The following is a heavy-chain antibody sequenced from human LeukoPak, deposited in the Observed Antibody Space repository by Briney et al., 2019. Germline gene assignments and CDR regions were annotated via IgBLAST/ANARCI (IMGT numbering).Heavy chain of an antibody. J-gene: IGHJ6*02. CDR1: GGTFSSYA. D-gene: IGHD4-17*01. V-gene: IGHV1-69*04. CDR2: IIPILGIA. CDR3: ARWGGLRSYYYYYGMDV. Sequence: ASVKVSCKASGGTFSSYAISWVRQAPGQGLEWMGRIIPILGIANYAQKFQGRVTITADKSTSTAYMELSSLRSEDTAVYYCARWGGLRSYYYYYGMDVWGRGTTVTVSS.